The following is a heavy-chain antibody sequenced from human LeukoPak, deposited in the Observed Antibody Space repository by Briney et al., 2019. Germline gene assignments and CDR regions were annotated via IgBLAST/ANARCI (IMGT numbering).Heavy chain of an antibody. D-gene: IGHD1-1*01. CDR1: GGTFTSYA. CDR3: ARGRRGPGIGDYYYGMDV. Sequence: ASVKVSCKASGGTFTSYAISWVRQAPGQGLEWMGRIIPLLGVANCAQKFQGRVTITADKSTSTAYMELSSLRSEDTAVYYCARGRRGPGIGDYYYGMDVWGQGTTVTVSS. J-gene: IGHJ6*02. CDR2: IIPLLGVA. V-gene: IGHV1-69*04.